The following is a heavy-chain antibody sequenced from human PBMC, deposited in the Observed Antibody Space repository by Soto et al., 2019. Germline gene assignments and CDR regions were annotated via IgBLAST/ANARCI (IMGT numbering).Heavy chain of an antibody. V-gene: IGHV3-23*01. CDR1: GFTFSDFA. Sequence: EVQVLESGGGLVQPGGSLRLSCAATGFTFSDFAMSWVRQAPGKGLEWVSRIYGGGNGPHYADSVKGRVTISRDNSKNPLYLHMNSLRAVDTAVYYCEEMEGMDPWAYSFDFWGQGTLVTVSS. CDR2: IYGGGNGP. CDR3: EEMEGMDPWAYSFDF. J-gene: IGHJ4*02. D-gene: IGHD2-2*03.